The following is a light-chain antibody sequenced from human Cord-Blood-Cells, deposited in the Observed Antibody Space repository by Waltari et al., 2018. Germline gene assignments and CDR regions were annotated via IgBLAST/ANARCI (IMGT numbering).Light chain of an antibody. CDR2: STS. CDR1: TGAVTSGYY. V-gene: IGLV7-43*01. Sequence: QTVVTQEPSLTVSPGGTVTLTCASSTGAVTSGYYPNWFQQKPGQAPRALIYSTSNKHPWTPARFSGSLLGGKAALTLSGVQPEDEAEYYRLLYYGGAQLWVFGGGTKLTVL. CDR3: LLYYGGAQLWV. J-gene: IGLJ3*02.